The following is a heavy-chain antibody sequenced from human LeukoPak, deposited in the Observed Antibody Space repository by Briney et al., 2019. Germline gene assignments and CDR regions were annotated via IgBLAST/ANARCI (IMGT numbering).Heavy chain of an antibody. D-gene: IGHD3-22*01. CDR1: GGSISSSSYY. V-gene: IGHV4-39*07. CDR3: ARVSGYYYDSSGYPHFDY. CDR2: IYYSGST. J-gene: IGHJ4*02. Sequence: PSETLSLTCTVSGGSISSSSYYWGWIRQPPGKGLEWIGSIYYSGSTYYNPSLKSRVTISVDTSKNQFSLKLSSVTAADTAVYYCARVSGYYYDSSGYPHFDYWGQGTLVTVSS.